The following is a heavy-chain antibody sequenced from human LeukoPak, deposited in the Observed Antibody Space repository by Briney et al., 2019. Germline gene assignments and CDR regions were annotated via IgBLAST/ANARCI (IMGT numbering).Heavy chain of an antibody. Sequence: SETLSLTFTVSGGSISSYYWSWIRQPPGKGLEWIGYIYYSGSTNYNPSLKSRVTISVDTSKNQFSLKLSSVTAADTAVYYCARQWDTAMVGGWFDPWGQGTLVTVSS. V-gene: IGHV4-59*08. CDR3: ARQWDTAMVGGWFDP. CDR2: IYYSGST. D-gene: IGHD5-18*01. J-gene: IGHJ5*02. CDR1: GGSISSYY.